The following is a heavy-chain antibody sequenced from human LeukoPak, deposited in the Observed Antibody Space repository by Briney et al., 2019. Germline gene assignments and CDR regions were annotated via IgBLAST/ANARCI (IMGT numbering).Heavy chain of an antibody. Sequence: GGSLRLSCAASGFTFNSYSMNWVRQAPGKGLEWVSAISGSGGSTYYADSVKGRFTISRDNSKNTLYLQMNSLRAEDTAVYYCTRDRSSLSEETDYWGQGTLVTVSS. D-gene: IGHD2-2*01. CDR2: ISGSGGST. CDR3: TRDRSSLSEETDY. V-gene: IGHV3-23*01. J-gene: IGHJ4*02. CDR1: GFTFNSYS.